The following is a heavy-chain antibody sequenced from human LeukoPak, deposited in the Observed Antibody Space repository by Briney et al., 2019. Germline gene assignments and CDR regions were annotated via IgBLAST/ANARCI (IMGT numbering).Heavy chain of an antibody. CDR2: INPNSGGT. D-gene: IGHD4-11*01. Sequence: ASVKVSCKASGYTFTGYYMHWVRQAPGQGLEWMGWINPNSGGTNYAQKFQGRVTMTRDTSISTAYMELSRLRSDDTAVYYCAKYSNYAGWFDPWGQGTLVTVSS. CDR1: GYTFTGYY. CDR3: AKYSNYAGWFDP. J-gene: IGHJ5*02. V-gene: IGHV1-2*02.